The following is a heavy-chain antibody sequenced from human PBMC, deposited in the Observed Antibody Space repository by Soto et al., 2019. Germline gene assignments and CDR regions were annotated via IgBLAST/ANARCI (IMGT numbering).Heavy chain of an antibody. CDR1: GGSISSYY. Sequence: PSETLSLTCTVSGGSISSYYWSWIRQPPGKGLEWIGYIYYSGSTNYNASLKSRVTISVDTSKNQFSLKLSSVTAADTAVYYCAREKHIVATERDAFDIWGQGTMVTVSS. D-gene: IGHD5-12*01. J-gene: IGHJ3*02. CDR2: IYYSGST. V-gene: IGHV4-59*01. CDR3: AREKHIVATERDAFDI.